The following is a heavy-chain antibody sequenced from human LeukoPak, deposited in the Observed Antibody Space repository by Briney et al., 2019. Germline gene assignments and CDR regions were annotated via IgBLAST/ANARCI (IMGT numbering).Heavy chain of an antibody. CDR2: IYHSGST. V-gene: IGHV4-61*01. D-gene: IGHD1-1*01. Sequence: PSETLSLTCTASGGSVSSGSYYWSWIRQPPGKGLEWIGDIYHSGSTKYTASLKSRVIISVDTSKNQFSLKLSSVTAADTAVYYCARSLAGNLFRWLDPWGQGALVTVFS. CDR1: GGSVSSGSYY. CDR3: ARSLAGNLFRWLDP. J-gene: IGHJ5*02.